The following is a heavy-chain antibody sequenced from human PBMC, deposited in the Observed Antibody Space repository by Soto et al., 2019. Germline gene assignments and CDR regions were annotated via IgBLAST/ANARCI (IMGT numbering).Heavy chain of an antibody. CDR3: ARATSGYDRYYYYYMDV. Sequence: SDTLSLTCTVSGGSISSYYWSWIRQPPGKGLEWIGYIYYSGSTNYNPSLKSRVTISVDTSKNQFSLKLSSVTAADTAVYYCARATSGYDRYYYYYMDVWGKGTTVTAP. J-gene: IGHJ6*03. CDR1: GGSISSYY. D-gene: IGHD5-12*01. V-gene: IGHV4-59*01. CDR2: IYYSGST.